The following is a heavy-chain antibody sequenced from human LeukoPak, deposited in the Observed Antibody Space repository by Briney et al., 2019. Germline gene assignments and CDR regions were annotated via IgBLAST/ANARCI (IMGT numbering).Heavy chain of an antibody. CDR2: ITGSGGTT. V-gene: IGHV3-23*01. CDR1: GFTFSSYA. Sequence: GGSLRLSCADSGFTFSSYAMSWVREAPGKGLEWVSAITGSGGTTYYTDSVKGRFTISRDNSKNTLYLQMNSLRAEDTALYYCAKTYSNYFDYWGQGTLVTVSS. D-gene: IGHD4-11*01. CDR3: AKTYSNYFDY. J-gene: IGHJ4*02.